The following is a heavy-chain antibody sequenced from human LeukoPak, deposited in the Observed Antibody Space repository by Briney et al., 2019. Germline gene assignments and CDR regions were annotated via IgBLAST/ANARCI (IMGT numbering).Heavy chain of an antibody. Sequence: PGGSLRLSCAASGFTFSSYWMSWVRRTPGKGLEWVANIKEDGSEVYYVDSVKGRFTISRDDAKNSLYLQMNSLRAEDTAVYHCARSGYASGFDQWGQGTLVTVSS. CDR3: ARSGYASGFDQ. CDR1: GFTFSSYW. V-gene: IGHV3-7*01. D-gene: IGHD5-18*01. J-gene: IGHJ1*01. CDR2: IKEDGSEV.